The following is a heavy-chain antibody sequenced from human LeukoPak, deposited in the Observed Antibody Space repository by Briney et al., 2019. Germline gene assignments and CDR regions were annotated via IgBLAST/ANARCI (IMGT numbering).Heavy chain of an antibody. J-gene: IGHJ4*02. V-gene: IGHV3-43D*03. CDR2: ISWDGDST. CDR3: AKDMIYRDAGSYLGGLIDY. D-gene: IGHD3-10*01. CDR1: GFTFDDYA. Sequence: GGSLRLSCAASGFTFDDYAMHWVRQTPGKGLEWVSLISWDGDSTTYADSVKGRFSISRDNSKSSLYLQMNSLRPEDTALYYCAKDMIYRDAGSYLGGLIDYWGQGTLVTVSS.